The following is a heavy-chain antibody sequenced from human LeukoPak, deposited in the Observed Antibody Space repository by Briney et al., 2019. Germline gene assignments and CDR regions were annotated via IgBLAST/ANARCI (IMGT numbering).Heavy chain of an antibody. J-gene: IGHJ3*02. D-gene: IGHD4-17*01. CDR2: INSDGSST. V-gene: IGHV3-74*01. CDR3: ARPRYGDGAFDI. Sequence: GGSLRLSRAASGFTFSSYWMHWVRQAPGKGLVWVSRINSDGSSTSYADSVKVRFTISRDNAKNTLYLQMNSLRAEDTAVYYCARPRYGDGAFDIWGQGTMVTVSS. CDR1: GFTFSSYW.